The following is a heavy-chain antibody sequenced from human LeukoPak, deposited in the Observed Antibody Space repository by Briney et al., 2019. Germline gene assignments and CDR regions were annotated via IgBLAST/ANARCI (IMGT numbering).Heavy chain of an antibody. CDR2: ISISSSYI. D-gene: IGHD3-3*01. J-gene: IGHJ3*02. CDR1: GFTLSIYS. V-gene: IGHV3-21*01. Sequence: GGSLTLSCAASGFTLSIYSMNWVRQARGEGLEWVSSISISSSYIYYADSVKGRFTMSRDNAKNSLYLQVISLRAEDTAVYYCARGSRLGVVERDGFDIWGQGTMVTVSS. CDR3: ARGSRLGVVERDGFDI.